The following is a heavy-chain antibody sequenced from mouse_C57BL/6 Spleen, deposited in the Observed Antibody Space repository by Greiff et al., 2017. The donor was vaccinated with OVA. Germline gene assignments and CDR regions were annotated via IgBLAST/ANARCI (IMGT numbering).Heavy chain of an antibody. CDR2: INPDNGDT. CDR3: TRCSNVAMDY. V-gene: IGHV1-20*01. Sequence: EVQLQQSGPELVKPGASVKISCKASGYSFTGYCMHWVKQRHGRGLEWIGRINPDNGDTIYNQKFKGKATLTVDKSASTAYMELRGLTNEDSAVYYCTRCSNVAMDYWGQGTTLTVSS. CDR1: GYSFTGYC. J-gene: IGHJ2*01. D-gene: IGHD1-1*01.